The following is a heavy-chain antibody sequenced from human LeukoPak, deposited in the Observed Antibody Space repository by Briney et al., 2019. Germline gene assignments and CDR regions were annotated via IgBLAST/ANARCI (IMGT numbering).Heavy chain of an antibody. CDR2: ISSNDDTI. V-gene: IGHV3-48*03. CDR1: GFTFSSYE. CDR3: ARGGKYLLYRRDGYNLKADY. Sequence: GESLRLSCAASGFTFSSYEMNWVRQAPGKGLEWVSYISSNDDTIYYAGSVKGRFTISRDNAKNSLYLQMNSLRAEDTAVYYCARGGKYLLYRRDGYNLKADYWGQGTLVTVSS. D-gene: IGHD5-24*01. J-gene: IGHJ4*02.